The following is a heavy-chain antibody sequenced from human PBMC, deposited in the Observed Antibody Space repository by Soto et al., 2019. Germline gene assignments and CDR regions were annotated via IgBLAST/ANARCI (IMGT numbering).Heavy chain of an antibody. CDR1: GYTFNTYG. CDR2: ISTFNGET. CDR3: ARDVGYCSSSTCLIDH. J-gene: IGHJ4*02. D-gene: IGHD2-2*01. V-gene: IGHV1-18*01. Sequence: ASVKVSCKASGYTFNTYGISWVRQAPGQGLEWMGWISTFNGETRYAQKFQARVTVTTGTSTTTGYMELRSLRSDDTAVYYCARDVGYCSSSTCLIDHWGQGTLVTVPQ.